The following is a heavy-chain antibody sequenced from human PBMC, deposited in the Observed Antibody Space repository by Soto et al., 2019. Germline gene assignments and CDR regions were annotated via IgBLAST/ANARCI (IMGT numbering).Heavy chain of an antibody. D-gene: IGHD6-19*01. J-gene: IGHJ6*02. CDR2: IIPIFGTA. CDR1: GGTFSSYA. V-gene: IGHV1-69*13. CDR3: ARGAIAVAGSVPGHYYYGMDV. Sequence: SVEVSCKASGGTFSSYAIMWVRQAPGQGLEWMGGIIPIFGTANYAQKFQGRVTITADESTSTAYMELSSLRSEDTAVYYCARGAIAVAGSVPGHYYYGMDVWGQGTTVTVSS.